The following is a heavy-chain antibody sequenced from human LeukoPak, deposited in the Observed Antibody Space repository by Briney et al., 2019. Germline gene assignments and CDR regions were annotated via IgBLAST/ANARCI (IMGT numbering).Heavy chain of an antibody. CDR3: ARTLADAFDV. D-gene: IGHD3-16*01. V-gene: IGHV3-74*01. J-gene: IGHJ3*01. CDR2: INTDGSST. CDR1: GFTFSSNW. Sequence: PGGSLRLSCAASGFTFSSNWMHWVRQAPGKGLVWVSHINTDGSSTRYADSVRGRFTISRDNAKNTLYLQMNSLRAEDTAVYYCARTLADAFDVWGQGTMVTVSS.